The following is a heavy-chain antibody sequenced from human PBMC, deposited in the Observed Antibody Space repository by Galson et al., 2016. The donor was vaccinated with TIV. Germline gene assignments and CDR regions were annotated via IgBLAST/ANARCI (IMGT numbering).Heavy chain of an antibody. CDR2: IGYDGTTK. V-gene: IGHV3-33*03. D-gene: IGHD1-26*01. CDR3: ARSAAATTRSGYAFDY. J-gene: IGHJ4*02. CDR1: GFSLNNYG. Sequence: SLRLSCAVSGFSLNNYGTHWVRQAPGKGLEWVAVIGYDGTTKYYAESVKGRFTISRDTSMNTLYLEMNSLRGEDTAMYHCARSAAATTRSGYAFDYWGQGSRVTGSS.